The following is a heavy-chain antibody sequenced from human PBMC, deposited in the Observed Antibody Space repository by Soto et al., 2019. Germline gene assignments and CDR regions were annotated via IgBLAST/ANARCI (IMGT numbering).Heavy chain of an antibody. Sequence: PGGSLRLSCAASGFTFSSYAMRWGRPAPAEWPGWVSAISGSGGSTYYADSVKGRFNISRDTSKNTLYLQMNSLRAEDTAVYYWAKGNYDILTGYSTDDAFDIWGQGTXVTVSS. CDR2: ISGSGGST. D-gene: IGHD3-9*01. CDR1: GFTFSSYA. V-gene: IGHV3-23*01. CDR3: AKGNYDILTGYSTDDAFDI. J-gene: IGHJ3*02.